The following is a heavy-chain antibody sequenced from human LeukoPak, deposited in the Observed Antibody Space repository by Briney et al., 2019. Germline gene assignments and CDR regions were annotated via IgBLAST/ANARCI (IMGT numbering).Heavy chain of an antibody. D-gene: IGHD5-12*01. CDR2: IYTSGST. Sequence: SETLSLACTVSGGSISSKSYYWSRIRQPAGKGLEWIGRIYTSGSTDYNPSLKSRVTISRDTSKNEFSLILSSLTAADTAVYFCTRDSSGYDWFYDYWGQGTLVTVSS. V-gene: IGHV4-61*02. CDR3: TRDSSGYDWFYDY. J-gene: IGHJ4*02. CDR1: GGSISSKSYY.